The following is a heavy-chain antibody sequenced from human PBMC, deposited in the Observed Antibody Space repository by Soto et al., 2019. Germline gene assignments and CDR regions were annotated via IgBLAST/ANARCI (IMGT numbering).Heavy chain of an antibody. CDR1: GFTFSSYG. V-gene: IGHV3-33*01. CDR2: IWYDGSNK. Sequence: PGGSLRLSCAASGFTFSSYGMHWVRQAPGKGLEWVAVIWYDGSNKYYADSVKGRFTISRDDSKNTLYLQMNSLRTEDTAVYYCARESCPQDYGDLDYWGPGTLVTVSS. D-gene: IGHD4-17*01. J-gene: IGHJ4*02. CDR3: ARESCPQDYGDLDY.